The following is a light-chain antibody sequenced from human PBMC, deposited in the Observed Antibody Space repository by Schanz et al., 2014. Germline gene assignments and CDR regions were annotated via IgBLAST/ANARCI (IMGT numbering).Light chain of an antibody. CDR1: SSDVGSYNL. CDR2: EGS. CDR3: CSYAGRPWV. J-gene: IGLJ3*02. V-gene: IGLV2-23*01. Sequence: SALTQPASVSGSPGQSITISCTGTSSDVGSYNLVSWYQHHPGKAPKLMIYEGSKRPSGVSNRFSSSGSGNTASLTISGLQAEDEADYYCCSYAGRPWVFGGGTKRTVL.